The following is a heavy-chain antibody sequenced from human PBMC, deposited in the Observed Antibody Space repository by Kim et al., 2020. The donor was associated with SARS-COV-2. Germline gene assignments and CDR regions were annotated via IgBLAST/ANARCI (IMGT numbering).Heavy chain of an antibody. D-gene: IGHD1-26*01. CDR3: AGGRRSGRAGMYV. Sequence: CADAVKGRFTTSRDNAKNSMYLQMNSLSGEDTAVYYCAGGRRSGRAGMYVWGQGTPVTVSS. J-gene: IGHJ6*02. V-gene: IGHV3-11*06.